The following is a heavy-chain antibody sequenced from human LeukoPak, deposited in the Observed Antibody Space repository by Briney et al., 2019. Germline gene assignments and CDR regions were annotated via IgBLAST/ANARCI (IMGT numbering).Heavy chain of an antibody. CDR1: GFTFSDYY. Sequence: GGSLRLSCAASGFTFSDYYMSWIRQAPGKGVEWVSYIRSSNSYTNYADSVKGRFTISRDNAKNSLYLQLNSLRAEDTAVYYCARDSQQRDRDYWGQGTLVTVSS. J-gene: IGHJ4*02. CDR3: ARDSQQRDRDY. CDR2: IRSSNSYT. D-gene: IGHD6-25*01. V-gene: IGHV3-11*06.